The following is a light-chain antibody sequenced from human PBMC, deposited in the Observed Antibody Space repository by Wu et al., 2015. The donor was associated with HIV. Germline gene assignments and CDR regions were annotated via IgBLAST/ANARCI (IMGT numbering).Light chain of an antibody. CDR3: QQYSSYSST. J-gene: IGKJ2*01. CDR1: QDINNW. Sequence: DIQMTQSPSTLSASVGDRVTITCRASQDINNWLAWYQQKPGKAPKLLIYLASTLESGIPSRFSGSGSGTEFTLTISSLQPDDFATYYCQQYSSYSSTFGQGTQLEIK. CDR2: LAS. V-gene: IGKV1-5*03.